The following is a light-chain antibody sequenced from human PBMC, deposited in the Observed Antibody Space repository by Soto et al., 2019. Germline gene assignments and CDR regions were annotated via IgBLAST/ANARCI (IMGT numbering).Light chain of an antibody. Sequence: QSVLTQPASVSGSPGQSITISCTGTSSDVGNYKYVSWYQQHPAKAPKLMIYEVSHRPSGVSSRFSGSTSGNTASLTISGLQAEDETDYYRFSYTSGGTYVFGTGTKVTVL. CDR3: FSYTSGGTYV. CDR1: SSDVGNYKY. CDR2: EVS. V-gene: IGLV2-14*01. J-gene: IGLJ1*01.